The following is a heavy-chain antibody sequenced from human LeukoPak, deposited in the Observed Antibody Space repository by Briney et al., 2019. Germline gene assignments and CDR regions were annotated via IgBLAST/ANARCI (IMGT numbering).Heavy chain of an antibody. CDR2: MNPNNGKT. D-gene: IGHD5-12*01. CDR3: ARGGEVAPY. CDR1: GHALSDLS. J-gene: IGHJ4*02. V-gene: IGHV1-8*02. Sequence: ASVKVSCKISGHALSDLSIHWVRQATGQGLEWMGWMNPNNGKTGYAQKFQVRVTMTRNTSISTAYMELSSLRSEDTAVYYCARGGEVAPYWGQGTLVTVSS.